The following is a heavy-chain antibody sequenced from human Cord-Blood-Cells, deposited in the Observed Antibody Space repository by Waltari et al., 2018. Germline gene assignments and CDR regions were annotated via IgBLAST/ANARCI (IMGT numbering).Heavy chain of an antibody. D-gene: IGHD2-2*01. J-gene: IGHJ5*02. CDR3: ARFCSSTSCYNNWFDP. CDR1: GGSFSGYY. CDR2: INHRGST. Sequence: QVQLQQWGAGLLKPSETLSLTCAFYGGSFSGYYWSWIRPPPGKGLEWNGEINHRGSTNYNPSLKSRVTISVDTSKNQFSLKLGAVTAGDTAVYYCARFCSSTSCYNNWFDPWGQGTLVTVSS. V-gene: IGHV4-34*01.